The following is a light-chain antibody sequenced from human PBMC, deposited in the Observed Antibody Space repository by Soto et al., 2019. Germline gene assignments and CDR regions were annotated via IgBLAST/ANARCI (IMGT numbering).Light chain of an antibody. J-gene: IGLJ3*02. CDR2: DVS. CDR3: CSYAGSYSGV. Sequence: QSALTQPRSVSGSPGQSVTISCTGTSSDVGGYNYVSWYQQHPGKAPKLMIYDVSKRPSGVPDRFSGSKSGNSSSLNISGLQAEDEADYYCCSYAGSYSGVFGGGTKVTVL. V-gene: IGLV2-11*01. CDR1: SSDVGGYNY.